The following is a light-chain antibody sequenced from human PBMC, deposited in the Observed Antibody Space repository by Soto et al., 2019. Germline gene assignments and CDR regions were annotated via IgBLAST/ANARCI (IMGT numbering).Light chain of an antibody. V-gene: IGLV1-44*01. Sequence: QSALTQPPSASGTPGQRVTISCSGSSSNIGSNTVNWYQQLPGTAPKLLIYSNNQRPSGVPDRFSGSKSGTSASLAISGLQSEDEADYYCAAWVDSLNGLFGGGTKVTVL. CDR3: AAWVDSLNGL. CDR2: SNN. CDR1: SSNIGSNT. J-gene: IGLJ2*01.